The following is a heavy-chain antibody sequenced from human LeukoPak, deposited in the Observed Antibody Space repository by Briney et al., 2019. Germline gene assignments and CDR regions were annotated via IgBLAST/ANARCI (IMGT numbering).Heavy chain of an antibody. CDR2: ISGSGGST. D-gene: IGHD2-21*02. Sequence: PGGSLRLSCAASGLTFSSYAMSWVRQAPGKGREWGSAISGSGGSTYYADSVKGRFTISRDNSKNTLYLQMNSLRAEDTAVYYCAKGVYCGGDCYWFDYWGQGTLVTVSS. CDR3: AKGVYCGGDCYWFDY. V-gene: IGHV3-23*01. CDR1: GLTFSSYA. J-gene: IGHJ4*02.